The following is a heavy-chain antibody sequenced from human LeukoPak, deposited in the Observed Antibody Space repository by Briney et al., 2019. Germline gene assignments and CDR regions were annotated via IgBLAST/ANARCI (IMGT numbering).Heavy chain of an antibody. CDR3: VLAPNSNWFDF. Sequence: SETQSLTCTGSGDSTSNFYWNWMRQSPGKGLEWIGNIHYSGSSVYNPSLKSRGTISIDTSRRQFFLELNSVTAADTAVYFCVLAPNSNWFDFWGPGTLVTVSS. V-gene: IGHV4-59*03. D-gene: IGHD2-8*01. CDR2: IHYSGSS. J-gene: IGHJ5*01. CDR1: GDSTSNFY.